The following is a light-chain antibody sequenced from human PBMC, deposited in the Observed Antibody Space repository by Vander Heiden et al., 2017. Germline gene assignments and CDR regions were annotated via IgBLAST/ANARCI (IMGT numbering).Light chain of an antibody. CDR1: QSISSTY. J-gene: IGKJ1*01. V-gene: IGKV3-20*01. Sequence: EIVLTQSPGTLSLSPGERATLSCRASQSISSTYLAWYQQKPGQAPRLLIYGASSRATGIPDRFSGSGSGTDFTLTISRLEPDGFAVFYCQQYSDSLRTFGQGTKVEIK. CDR3: QQYSDSLRT. CDR2: GAS.